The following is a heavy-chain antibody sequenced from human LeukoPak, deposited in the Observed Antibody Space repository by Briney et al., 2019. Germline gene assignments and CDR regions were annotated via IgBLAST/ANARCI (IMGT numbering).Heavy chain of an antibody. CDR3: AKATYYYDSSGYYYYGPSYFDY. J-gene: IGHJ4*02. V-gene: IGHV3-48*02. CDR2: ISSSSSTI. CDR1: GFTFSSYS. D-gene: IGHD3-22*01. Sequence: GGSLRLSCAASGFTFSSYSMNWVRQAPGKGLEWVSYISSSSSTIYYADSVKGRFTISRDNAKNSLYLQMNSLRDEDTAVYYCAKATYYYDSSGYYYYGPSYFDYWGQGTLVTVSS.